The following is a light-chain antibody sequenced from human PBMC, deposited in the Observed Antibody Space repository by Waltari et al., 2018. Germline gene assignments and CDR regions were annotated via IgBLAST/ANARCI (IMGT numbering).Light chain of an antibody. Sequence: EIVLTQSPVTLSLFPGAGATLSCKTSQSVGSFLAWYQQRPGQAPRLLIYDASLRATGIPTRFSGSGSGTDFTLTISSLESEDFAVYYCQQRNSWPLTFGPGTTV. V-gene: IGKV3-11*01. CDR3: QQRNSWPLT. CDR2: DAS. J-gene: IGKJ3*01. CDR1: QSVGSF.